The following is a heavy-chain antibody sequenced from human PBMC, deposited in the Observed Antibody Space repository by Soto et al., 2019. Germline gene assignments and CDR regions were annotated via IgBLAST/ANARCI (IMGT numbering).Heavy chain of an antibody. CDR2: INHSGST. D-gene: IGHD6-6*01. V-gene: IGHV4-34*01. Sequence: SETLSLTCAVYGGSFSGYYWSWIRQPPGKGLEWIGEINHSGSTNYNPSLKSRVTISVDTSKNQFSLKLSSVTAADTAVYYCARSRVGIAARRINWFDPWGQGTLVTVS. J-gene: IGHJ5*02. CDR3: ARSRVGIAARRINWFDP. CDR1: GGSFSGYY.